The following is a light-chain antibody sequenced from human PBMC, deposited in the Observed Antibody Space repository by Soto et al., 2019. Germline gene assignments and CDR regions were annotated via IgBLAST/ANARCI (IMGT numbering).Light chain of an antibody. J-gene: IGKJ5*01. CDR1: QGISSW. V-gene: IGKV1D-12*01. Sequence: DIQMTQSPSSVSASVGDRVTITCRASQGISSWLAWYRKKPRKAPKLLIYAASSLQSGVPSRFSGSGSGTDFTLTISSLQPEDFATYYCQQSNSFPITFGQGTRLEIK. CDR3: QQSNSFPIT. CDR2: AAS.